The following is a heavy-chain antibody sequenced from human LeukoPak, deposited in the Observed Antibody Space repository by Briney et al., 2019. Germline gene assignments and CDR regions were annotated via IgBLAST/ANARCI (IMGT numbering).Heavy chain of an antibody. V-gene: IGHV3-48*03. CDR3: AREEYYYDSRGSYYYYMDV. CDR1: GFTFSSYE. D-gene: IGHD3-22*01. J-gene: IGHJ6*03. Sequence: GGSLRLSCAASGFTFSSYEMNWVRQAPGKGLEWVSYISSSGSTIYYADSVKGRFTISRDNAKNSLYLQMNSLRAEDTAVYYCAREEYYYDSRGSYYYYMDVWGKGTTVTVSS. CDR2: ISSSGSTI.